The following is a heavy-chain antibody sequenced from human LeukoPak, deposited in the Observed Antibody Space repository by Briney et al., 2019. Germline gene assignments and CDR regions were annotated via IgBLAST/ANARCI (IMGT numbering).Heavy chain of an antibody. Sequence: GGSLSLSCAASGFTLSSYSMNWVRQAPGKGLEWVSVIYSTGSTYYADSVKGRFTISRDNSKNTLYLQMNSLRAEDTAVYYCARGLIERSWFDPWGQGTLVTVSS. CDR2: IYSTGST. CDR3: ARGLIERSWFDP. J-gene: IGHJ5*02. D-gene: IGHD2-8*01. CDR1: GFTLSSYS. V-gene: IGHV3-53*01.